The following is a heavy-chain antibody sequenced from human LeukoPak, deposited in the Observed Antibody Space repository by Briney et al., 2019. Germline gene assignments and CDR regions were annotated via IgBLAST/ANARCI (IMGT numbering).Heavy chain of an antibody. CDR3: AREGIAARPIDY. D-gene: IGHD6-6*01. CDR1: GYTFTSYY. J-gene: IGHJ4*02. CDR2: IIPIFGTA. V-gene: IGHV1-69*05. Sequence: GASVKVSCKASGYTFTSYYMHWVRQAPGQGLEWMGRIIPIFGTANYAQKFQGRVTITTDESTSTAYMELSSLRSEDTAVYYCAREGIAARPIDYWGQGTLVTVSS.